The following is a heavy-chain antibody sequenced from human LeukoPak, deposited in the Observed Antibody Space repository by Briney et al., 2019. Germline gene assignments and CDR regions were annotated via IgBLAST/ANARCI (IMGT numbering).Heavy chain of an antibody. CDR1: GFTFSSYG. J-gene: IGHJ4*02. V-gene: IGHV3-30*03. CDR3: ARYVGGGNSGGFDY. Sequence: GGSLRLSCAASGFTFSSYGMHWVRQAPGKGLEWVAVISYDGSNKYYADSVKGRFTIPRDNSKNTLYLQMNSLRAEDTAVYYCARYVGGGNSGGFDYWGQGTLVTVSS. CDR2: ISYDGSNK. D-gene: IGHD4-23*01.